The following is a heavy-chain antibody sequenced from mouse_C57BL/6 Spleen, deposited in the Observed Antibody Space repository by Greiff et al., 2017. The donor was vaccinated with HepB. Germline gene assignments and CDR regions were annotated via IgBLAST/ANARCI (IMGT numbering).Heavy chain of an antibody. Sequence: VQLQQSGPELVKPGASVKISCKASGYSFTDYNMNWVKQSNGKSLEWIGVINPNYGTTSYNQKFKGKATLTVDQSSSTAYMQLNSLTSEDSAVYYCARAPLITTVVAGNAMDYWGQGTSVTVSS. CDR3: ARAPLITTVVAGNAMDY. J-gene: IGHJ4*01. CDR2: INPNYGTT. V-gene: IGHV1-39*01. D-gene: IGHD1-1*01. CDR1: GYSFTDYN.